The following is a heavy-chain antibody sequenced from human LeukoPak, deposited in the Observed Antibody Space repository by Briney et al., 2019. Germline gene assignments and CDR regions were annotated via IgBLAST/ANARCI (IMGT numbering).Heavy chain of an antibody. Sequence: GGSLRLSCASSGFSFSDYGMHWVRQAPAKGLEWVAFIRYDESKTYYGDSVKGRFTVSRDNSKNTLYLQMNSLRAEDKAVYYCARAQTTVSRVSYWGQGTLVTVSS. J-gene: IGHJ4*02. D-gene: IGHD4-17*01. V-gene: IGHV3-30*02. CDR1: GFSFSDYG. CDR3: ARAQTTVSRVSY. CDR2: IRYDESKT.